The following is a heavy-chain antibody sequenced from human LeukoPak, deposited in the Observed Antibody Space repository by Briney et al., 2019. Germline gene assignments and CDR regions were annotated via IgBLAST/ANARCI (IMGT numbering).Heavy chain of an antibody. CDR1: GFTFSSYA. CDR2: ISGSGGST. V-gene: IGHV3-23*01. D-gene: IGHD3-22*01. J-gene: IGHJ4*02. CDR3: AKGDYYYDRSGYLGYDY. Sequence: GGSLRLSCAASGFTFSSYAMSWVRQAPGKGLEWVSAISGSGGSTYYADSVKGRFTISRDNSKNTLYLQMNSLRAEDTAVYYCAKGDYYYDRSGYLGYDYWGQGTLVTVSS.